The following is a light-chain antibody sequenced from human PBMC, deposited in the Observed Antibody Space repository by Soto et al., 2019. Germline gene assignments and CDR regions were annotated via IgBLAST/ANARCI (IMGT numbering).Light chain of an antibody. V-gene: IGKV3-20*01. CDR1: QSVSNNY. CDR2: GAS. CDR3: QQYGSSGT. Sequence: EIVLTQSPGTLSLSPGERATLSCRASQSVSNNYLAWYQQKPGQAPRLLIYGASNRATGIPDRCSGSGSGTAFTLTTSILEPEHFAVNYCQQYGSSGTFSQGTKVAIK. J-gene: IGKJ1*01.